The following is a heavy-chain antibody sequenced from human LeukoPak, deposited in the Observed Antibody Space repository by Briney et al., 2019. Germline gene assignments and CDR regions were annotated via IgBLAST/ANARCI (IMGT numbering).Heavy chain of an antibody. CDR3: ARYIVGDTAMAHFDY. CDR1: GFTFSNYW. D-gene: IGHD5-18*01. V-gene: IGHV3-7*01. J-gene: IGHJ4*02. Sequence: GGSLRLSCAASGFTFSNYWMSWVRQAPGKGLEWVASIKQDGSEIYYVDSVKGRFTISRDNAKNSLYLQMNSLRAEDTAVYFCARYIVGDTAMAHFDYWGQGTLVTVSS. CDR2: IKQDGSEI.